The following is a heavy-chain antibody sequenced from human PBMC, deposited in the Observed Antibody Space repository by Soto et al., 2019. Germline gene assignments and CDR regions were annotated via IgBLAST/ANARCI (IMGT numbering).Heavy chain of an antibody. Sequence: QVQLVQSGAEVKKPGASVKISCKASGYTFTRYTMNWVRQAPGQRLEWMGWINPDNGNTKSSQKFQDRVIITRDTSASTAYMDLSRLRSEDTAVYYCARGIATGQLDPWGQVTLVTVSS. J-gene: IGHJ5*02. D-gene: IGHD2-15*01. CDR1: GYTFTRYT. V-gene: IGHV1-3*01. CDR2: INPDNGNT. CDR3: ARGIATGQLDP.